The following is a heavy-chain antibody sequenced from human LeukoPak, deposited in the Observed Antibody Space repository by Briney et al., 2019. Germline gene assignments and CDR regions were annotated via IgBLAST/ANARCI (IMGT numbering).Heavy chain of an antibody. CDR1: GGSISSYY. CDR2: IYYSGST. J-gene: IGHJ4*02. CDR3: ARERDLSHFDY. Sequence: SETLSLTCTVSGGSISSYYWSWLRQPPGKGLEWIGYIYYSGSTNYNPSLKSRVTISVDTSKNQFSLKLSSVTAADTAVYYCARERDLSHFDYWGQGTLVTVSS. D-gene: IGHD3-16*02. V-gene: IGHV4-59*01.